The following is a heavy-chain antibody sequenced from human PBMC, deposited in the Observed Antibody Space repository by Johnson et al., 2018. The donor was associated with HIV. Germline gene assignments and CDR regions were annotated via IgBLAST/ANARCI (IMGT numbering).Heavy chain of an antibody. CDR1: GFTFSNAW. J-gene: IGHJ3*02. Sequence: VQLVESGGGLVKPGGSLRLSCAASGFTFSNAWMSWVRQAPGKGLEWVGRIKSKNDGGTTEYGAPVKGRFTISRDESKNMMYLQMNSLKTEDTAVYYCARGGGLLDAFDIWGQGTMVTVSS. CDR2: IKSKNDGGTT. V-gene: IGHV3-15*01. CDR3: ARGGGLLDAFDI. D-gene: IGHD1-26*01.